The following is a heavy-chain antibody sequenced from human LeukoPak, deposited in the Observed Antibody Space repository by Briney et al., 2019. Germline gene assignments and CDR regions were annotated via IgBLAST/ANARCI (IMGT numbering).Heavy chain of an antibody. V-gene: IGHV3-30-3*01. CDR2: ISYDGSNK. J-gene: IGHJ4*02. CDR3: ARGPQTNSSSCPNFDY. D-gene: IGHD6-13*01. Sequence: GGSLRLSCSASGFTFKSYAMHWVRQAPGKGLEWVAVISYDGSNKYYADSVKGRFTISRDNSKNTLYLQMNSLRAEDTAVYYCARGPQTNSSSCPNFDYWGQGTLVTVSS. CDR1: GFTFKSYA.